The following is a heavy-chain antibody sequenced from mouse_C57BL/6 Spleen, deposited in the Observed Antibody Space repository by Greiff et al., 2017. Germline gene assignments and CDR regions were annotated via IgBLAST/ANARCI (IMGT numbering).Heavy chain of an antibody. CDR3: ARSAYYSNYVYAMDY. V-gene: IGHV1-82*01. D-gene: IGHD2-5*01. CDR1: GYAFSSSW. Sequence: VKLQESGPELVKPGASVKISCKASGYAFSSSWMNWVKQRPGKGLEWIGRIYPGDGDTNYNGKFKGKATLTADKSSSTAYMQLSSLTSEDSAVYFCARSAYYSNYVYAMDYWGQGTSVTVSS. CDR2: IYPGDGDT. J-gene: IGHJ4*01.